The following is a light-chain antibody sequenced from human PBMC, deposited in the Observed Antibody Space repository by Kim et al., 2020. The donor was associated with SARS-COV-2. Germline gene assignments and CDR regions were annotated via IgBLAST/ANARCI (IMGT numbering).Light chain of an antibody. Sequence: DIQMTQSPSTLSASVGDRVTITCRASQSISSWLAWYQQKPGKAPKLLIYDASSLESGVPSRFSGSGSGTEFTLTISSLQPDDFATYYCQQYNSYSSTFGQGTKPEI. CDR1: QSISSW. J-gene: IGKJ2*01. CDR2: DAS. CDR3: QQYNSYSST. V-gene: IGKV1-5*01.